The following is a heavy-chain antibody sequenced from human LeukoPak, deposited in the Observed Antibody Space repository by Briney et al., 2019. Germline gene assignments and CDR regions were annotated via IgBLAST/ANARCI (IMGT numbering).Heavy chain of an antibody. Sequence: GASVKVSCKASGYTFTSYGISWVRQAPGQGLEWMGWISAYNGNTNYAQELQGRVTMTTDTSTSTAYMELRSLRSDDTAVYYCARPRGYYYDSSGYYRDDAFDIWGQGTMVTVSS. J-gene: IGHJ3*02. CDR2: ISAYNGNT. CDR1: GYTFTSYG. CDR3: ARPRGYYYDSSGYYRDDAFDI. V-gene: IGHV1-18*01. D-gene: IGHD3-22*01.